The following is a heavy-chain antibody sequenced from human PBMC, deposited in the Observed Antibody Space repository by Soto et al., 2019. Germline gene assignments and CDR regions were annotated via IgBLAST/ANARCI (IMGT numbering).Heavy chain of an antibody. Sequence: SVKVACKAAGGSFSSYAISWVLQAPGQGLEWMGGIIPIFGTANYAQKFQGRVTITADKSTSTAYMELSSLRSEDTAVYYCARESEAYCGGDCYSRYFDYWGQGPLVTVSS. CDR1: GGSFSSYA. CDR2: IIPIFGTA. CDR3: ARESEAYCGGDCYSRYFDY. J-gene: IGHJ4*02. V-gene: IGHV1-69*06. D-gene: IGHD2-21*02.